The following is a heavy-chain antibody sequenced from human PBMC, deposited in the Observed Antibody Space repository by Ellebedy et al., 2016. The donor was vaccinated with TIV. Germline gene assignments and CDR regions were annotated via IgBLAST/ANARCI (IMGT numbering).Heavy chain of an antibody. CDR3: ARGRRFFYYYGMDV. Sequence: MPGGSLRLSCAVSGGSFSGYYLSWIRQPPGKGLEWVGEINHSGSTNYNPSLKSRVTISVNTSKNQFSLKLSSVTAADKAVYYCARGRRFFYYYGMDVWGQGTTVTVSS. D-gene: IGHD3-3*01. J-gene: IGHJ6*02. V-gene: IGHV4-34*01. CDR1: GGSFSGYY. CDR2: INHSGST.